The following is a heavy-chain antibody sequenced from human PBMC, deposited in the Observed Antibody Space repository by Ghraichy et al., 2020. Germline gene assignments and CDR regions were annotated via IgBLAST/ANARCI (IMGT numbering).Heavy chain of an antibody. CDR2: INPNSGGT. J-gene: IGHJ1*01. CDR3: ARDQMGSYTH. V-gene: IGHV1-2*02. D-gene: IGHD1-26*01. Sequence: ASVKVSCKASGYAFNDYNMHWVRQAPGQGLEWVGLINPNSGGTYYAQKFQARVSMTSDTSISTAYMELNSLRSDDTAVYYCARDQMGSYTHWGQGTLVTVSS. CDR1: GYAFNDYN.